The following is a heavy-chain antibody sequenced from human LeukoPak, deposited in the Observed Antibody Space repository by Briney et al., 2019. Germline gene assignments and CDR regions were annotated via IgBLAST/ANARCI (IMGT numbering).Heavy chain of an antibody. CDR3: AKGVLYYYDSSGFFDY. D-gene: IGHD3-22*01. CDR1: GFTFSSYA. Sequence: GGSLRPSCAASGFTFSSYAMSWVRQAPGKGLEWVSAISGSGGSTYYADSVKGRFTISRDNSKNTLYLQMNSLRAEDTAVYYCAKGVLYYYDSSGFFDYWGQGTLVTVSS. V-gene: IGHV3-23*01. J-gene: IGHJ4*02. CDR2: ISGSGGST.